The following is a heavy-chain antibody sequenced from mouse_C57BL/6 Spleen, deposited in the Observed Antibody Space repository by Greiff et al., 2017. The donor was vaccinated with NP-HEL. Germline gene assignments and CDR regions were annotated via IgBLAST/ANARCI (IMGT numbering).Heavy chain of an antibody. V-gene: IGHV1-9*01. Sequence: QVQLQQSGAELMKPGASVKLSCKATGYTFTGYWIEWVKQRPGHGLEWIGEILPGSGSTNYNEKFKGKATFTADTSSNTAYMRLSSLTTEDSAIYYCARIGALYGSSYDFDYWGQGTTLTVSS. D-gene: IGHD1-1*01. CDR3: ARIGALYGSSYDFDY. J-gene: IGHJ2*01. CDR2: ILPGSGST. CDR1: GYTFTGYW.